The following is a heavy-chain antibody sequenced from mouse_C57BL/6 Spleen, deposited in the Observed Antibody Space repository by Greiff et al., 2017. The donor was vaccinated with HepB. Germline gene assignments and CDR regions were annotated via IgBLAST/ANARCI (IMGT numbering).Heavy chain of an antibody. Sequence: VQLVESGPELVKPGASVKISCKASGYAFSSSWMNWVKQRPGKGLEWIGRIYPGDGDTNYNGKFKGKATLTADKSSSTAYMQLSSLTSEDSAVYFCARGGGDYAMDYWGQGTSVTVSS. J-gene: IGHJ4*01. CDR1: GYAFSSSW. CDR2: IYPGDGDT. CDR3: ARGGGDYAMDY. V-gene: IGHV1-82*01.